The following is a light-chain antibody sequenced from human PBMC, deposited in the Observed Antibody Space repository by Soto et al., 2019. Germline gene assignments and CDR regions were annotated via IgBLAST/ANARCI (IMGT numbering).Light chain of an antibody. V-gene: IGKV3-11*01. CDR2: YMS. CDR1: QSVGSR. J-gene: IGKJ1*01. Sequence: EIVLTQSPATLSSSPGETATLSCRASQSVGSRLAWYQHKPGQAPRLLIYYMSKRATGIPARFSGSGSGTDFPLTISSLTPDDFAIYYCHQRQSWPRTFGQGTKVEIK. CDR3: HQRQSWPRT.